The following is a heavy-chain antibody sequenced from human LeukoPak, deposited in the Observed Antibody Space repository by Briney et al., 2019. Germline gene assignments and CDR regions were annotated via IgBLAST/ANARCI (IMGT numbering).Heavy chain of an antibody. CDR3: VRGRGGLGIYQFEF. CDR1: GYSISSGYY. D-gene: IGHD3/OR15-3a*01. Sequence: SETLSLTCTVSGYSISSGYYWGWVRPPPGKGLQGIGIIFRSWTTYYSPTLRRRLSMSRDTSKNQFSLKLTSVTATDTAVYYCVRGRGGLGIYQFEFWGQGALVIVPS. J-gene: IGHJ4*02. CDR2: IFRSWTT. V-gene: IGHV4-38-2*02.